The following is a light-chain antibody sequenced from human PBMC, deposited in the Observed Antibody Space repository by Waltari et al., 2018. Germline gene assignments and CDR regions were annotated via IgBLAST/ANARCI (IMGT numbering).Light chain of an antibody. Sequence: DIVMTQSPDSLAVSLGERATINCQSSQSVLYSSDNKNYLAWYQQKPGQPPKLLIYWASTRGSGVPDRFSGSGSGTDFTLTISSLQAEDVAVFYCQQYYSSPHTFGQGTKLEIK. CDR3: QQYYSSPHT. V-gene: IGKV4-1*01. CDR2: WAS. J-gene: IGKJ2*01. CDR1: QSVLYSSDNKNY.